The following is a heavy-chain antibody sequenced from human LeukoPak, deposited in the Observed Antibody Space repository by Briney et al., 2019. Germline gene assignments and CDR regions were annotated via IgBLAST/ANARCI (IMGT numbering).Heavy chain of an antibody. J-gene: IGHJ5*02. CDR2: INSDGSST. Sequence: PGGSLRLSCAAPGFTFSSYWMHWLRQAPGKGLVWVSRINSDGSSTSYADSVKGRFTISRDNAKNTLYLQMNSLTDDDTAVYYCATAGQYRFDNWGQGTLVTVSS. CDR1: GFTFSSYW. CDR3: ATAGQYRFDN. D-gene: IGHD6-19*01. V-gene: IGHV3-74*01.